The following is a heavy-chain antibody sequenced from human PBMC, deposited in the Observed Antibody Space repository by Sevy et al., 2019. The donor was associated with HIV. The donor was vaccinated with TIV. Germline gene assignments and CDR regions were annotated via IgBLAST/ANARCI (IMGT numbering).Heavy chain of an antibody. J-gene: IGHJ4*01. CDR1: GFTFSSYS. Sequence: GGSLRLSCVASGFTFSSYSMNWVRQAPGKGLEWVSYFRSSSDSSRTLYYADSVKGRLSISRDNAKNSVHLQMTSLRVEDTAVYYCARPDLSGWYFDFWGHGTLVTVSS. CDR2: FRSSSDSSRTL. D-gene: IGHD6-19*01. CDR3: ARPDLSGWYFDF. V-gene: IGHV3-48*01.